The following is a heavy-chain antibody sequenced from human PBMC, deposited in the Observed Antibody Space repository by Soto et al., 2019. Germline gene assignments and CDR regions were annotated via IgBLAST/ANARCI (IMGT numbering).Heavy chain of an antibody. CDR2: IYSGGYT. CDR3: GAPPGGGGY. CDR1: GFTVSNNY. V-gene: IGHV3-53*01. D-gene: IGHD3-10*01. Sequence: EVQLVESGGGLIQPGGSLRLSCAVSGFTVSNNYMSWVRQAPGKGLEGVSVIYSGGYTAYGDSVKGRFTISRDNSKHTLFLQKKSPGAPDPAVFFCGAPPGGGGYWGQGTLVTVSS. J-gene: IGHJ4*02.